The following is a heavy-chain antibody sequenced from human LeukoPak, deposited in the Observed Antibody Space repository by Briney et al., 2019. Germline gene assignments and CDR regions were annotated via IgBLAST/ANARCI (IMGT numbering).Heavy chain of an antibody. D-gene: IGHD4/OR15-4a*01. Sequence: GGSLRLSCAASGFTFSSYSMNWVRQAPGKGLEWVSSISSSSSYIYYADSVKGRFTISRDDAKNSLYLQMNSLRAEDTAVYYCARRAGAYSHPYDYWGQGTLVTVSS. J-gene: IGHJ4*02. CDR3: ARRAGAYSHPYDY. CDR1: GFTFSSYS. V-gene: IGHV3-21*04. CDR2: ISSSSSYI.